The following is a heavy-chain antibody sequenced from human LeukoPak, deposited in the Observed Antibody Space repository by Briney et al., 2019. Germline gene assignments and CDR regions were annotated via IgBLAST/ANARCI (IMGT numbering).Heavy chain of an antibody. J-gene: IGHJ4*02. V-gene: IGHV3-7*01. CDR1: GFTVSSNY. Sequence: PGGSLRLSCAASGFTVSSNYMSWVRQAPGKGLEWVANINEDGSGRYYVDSVKGRFTISRDNARNSVHLQMNSLRAEDTAVYYCARDRGDPVDYFDYWGQGTLVTVSS. CDR2: INEDGSGR. D-gene: IGHD3-16*01. CDR3: ARDRGDPVDYFDY.